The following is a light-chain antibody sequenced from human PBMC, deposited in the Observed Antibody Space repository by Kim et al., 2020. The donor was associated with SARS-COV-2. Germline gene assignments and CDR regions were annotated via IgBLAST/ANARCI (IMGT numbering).Light chain of an antibody. CDR3: QQRSN. J-gene: IGKJ2*01. CDR2: DAS. CDR1: QSVSSY. V-gene: IGKV3-11*01. Sequence: PATLSLSPGDRATLSCRASQSVSSYLAWYQQKPGQAPRLLIYDASNRATGIPARFSGSGSGTDFTLTISSLEPEDFAVYYCQQRSNFGQGTKLEI.